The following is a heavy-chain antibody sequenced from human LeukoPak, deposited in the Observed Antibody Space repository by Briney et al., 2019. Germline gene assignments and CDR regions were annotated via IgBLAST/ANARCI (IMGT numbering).Heavy chain of an antibody. D-gene: IGHD4-11*01. V-gene: IGHV4-39*07. J-gene: IGHJ4*02. Sequence: SETLSLTCSVSGGSISSTYYYWGWIRQPPGEGLEWIGSIYFSGNIYYNPSLKSRVTISVDTSENHFSLRLSSVTAADTAVYYCASLNNDYLFDFENWGQGTLVTVSS. CDR3: ASLNNDYLFDFEN. CDR2: IYFSGNI. CDR1: GGSISSTYYY.